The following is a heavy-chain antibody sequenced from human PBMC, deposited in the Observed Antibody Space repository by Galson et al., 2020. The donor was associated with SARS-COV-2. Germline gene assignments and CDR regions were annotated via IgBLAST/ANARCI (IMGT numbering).Heavy chain of an antibody. CDR1: GFAFRSFA. Sequence: GESLKISCAASGFAFRSFAMHWVRQAPGKGLEWVAVISHDGGNKYYADSVKGRFTIFRDNSKNTLSLQMNSLRAEDTAVYYCARGGGSSQSYGVDYWGQGTLVTVSP. CDR2: ISHDGGNK. J-gene: IGHJ4*02. CDR3: ARGGGSSQSYGVDY. V-gene: IGHV3-30-3*01. D-gene: IGHD3-16*01.